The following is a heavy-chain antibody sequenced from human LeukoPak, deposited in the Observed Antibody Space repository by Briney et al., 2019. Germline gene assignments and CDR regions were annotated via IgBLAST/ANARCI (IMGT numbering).Heavy chain of an antibody. Sequence: GGSLRLSCAASGFTFSSYSMNWVCQAPGKGLEWVSYISSSSSTIYYADSVKGRFTISRDNAKNSLYLQMNSLRAEDTAVYYCARDIAVAGDDYWGQGTLVTVSS. D-gene: IGHD6-19*01. V-gene: IGHV3-48*01. CDR3: ARDIAVAGDDY. J-gene: IGHJ4*02. CDR1: GFTFSSYS. CDR2: ISSSSSTI.